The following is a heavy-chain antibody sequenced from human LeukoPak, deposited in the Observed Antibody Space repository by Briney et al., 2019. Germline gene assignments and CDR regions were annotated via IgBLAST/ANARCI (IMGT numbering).Heavy chain of an antibody. D-gene: IGHD2-2*01. CDR1: GGSINNYY. CDR3: ARSAGYQLLEGYYYYMDV. Sequence: PSEALSLTCTVSGGSINNYYWSWIRQPPGKGLEWIGSIYYSGSTNYNPSLKSRVTISVDTSKNQFSLKLSSVTAADTAVYYCARSAGYQLLEGYYYYMDVWGKGTTVTVSS. V-gene: IGHV4-59*01. CDR2: IYYSGST. J-gene: IGHJ6*03.